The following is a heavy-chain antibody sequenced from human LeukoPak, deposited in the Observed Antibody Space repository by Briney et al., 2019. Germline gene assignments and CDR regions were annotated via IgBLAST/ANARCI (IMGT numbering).Heavy chain of an antibody. Sequence: PGGSLRLSCAASGFTFSSYAMSWVRQAPGKGLEWVSAISGSGGSTYYADSVKGRFTISRDNSKNTLYLQMNSLRAEDTAVYYCAKDVTRTSGYYLFDAFDIWGQGTMVTVSS. CDR3: AKDVTRTSGYYLFDAFDI. CDR2: ISGSGGST. J-gene: IGHJ3*02. V-gene: IGHV3-23*01. D-gene: IGHD3-22*01. CDR1: GFTFSSYA.